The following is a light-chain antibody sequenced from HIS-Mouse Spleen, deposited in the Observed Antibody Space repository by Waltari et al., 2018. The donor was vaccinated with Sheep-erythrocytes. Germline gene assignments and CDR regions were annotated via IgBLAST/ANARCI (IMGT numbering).Light chain of an antibody. CDR3: CSYAGSYNHV. CDR2: DVS. Sequence: QSALTQPRSVSGSPGQSVTISCTGTSSDVGGYNTFSWYQQHPGKAPKLMIYDVSKRPSGVPDRFSGSKSGNTASLTISGLQAEDEADYYCCSYAGSYNHVFGTGTKVTVL. CDR1: SSDVGGYNT. V-gene: IGLV2-11*01. J-gene: IGLJ1*01.